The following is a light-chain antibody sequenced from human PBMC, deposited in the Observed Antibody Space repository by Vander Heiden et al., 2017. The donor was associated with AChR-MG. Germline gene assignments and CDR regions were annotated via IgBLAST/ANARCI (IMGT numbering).Light chain of an antibody. CDR1: KVGDKY. V-gene: IGLV3-1*01. CDR2: QDS. Sequence: SYELTQPPSVSVSPGQTASITCSGDKVGDKYACWYQKKPGQCPVLVIYQDSKRPSGIPERFSGSNSGNTATLTISGTQAMDEADYYCQAWDSSTVVFGGGTKLTVL. J-gene: IGLJ2*01. CDR3: QAWDSSTVV.